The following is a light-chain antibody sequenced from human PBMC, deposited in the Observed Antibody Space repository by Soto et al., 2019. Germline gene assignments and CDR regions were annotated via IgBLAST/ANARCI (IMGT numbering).Light chain of an antibody. CDR3: QQYNSYPWT. V-gene: IGKV1-5*03. CDR2: KAS. J-gene: IGKJ1*01. Sequence: DIQKTQSPSTLSVSVGDRVTITCRASQSISSWLAWYQQKPGKAPKLLIYKASSLESGVPSRFSGSGSGTEFTLTISSLQPDDFATYYCQQYNSYPWTFGQGTKVDI. CDR1: QSISSW.